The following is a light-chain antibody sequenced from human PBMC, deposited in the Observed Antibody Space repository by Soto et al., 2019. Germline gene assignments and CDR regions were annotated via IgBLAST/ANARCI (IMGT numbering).Light chain of an antibody. CDR2: GAS. J-gene: IGKJ1*01. CDR3: QQYGSSGT. CDR1: QSVGGG. Sequence: EIVMTQSPATLSVSPGERATLSCRASQSVGGGLSWFQQKPGQPPRLLIYGASTRATGIPARFSGSGSGTEFTLTISSLQSEDYAVYYCQQYGSSGTFGQGTKVDI. V-gene: IGKV3-15*01.